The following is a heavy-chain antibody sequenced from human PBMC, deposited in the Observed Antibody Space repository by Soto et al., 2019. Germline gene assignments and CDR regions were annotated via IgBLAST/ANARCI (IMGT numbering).Heavy chain of an antibody. V-gene: IGHV4-59*01. Sequence: SETLSLTCTVSGGSISSYYWSWIRQPPGKGLEWIGYIYYSGSTDYNPSLKSRVTISVDTSKNQFSLKLSSVTAADTAVYYCARDASPLYNWNYYYYYYMDVWGNGTTVTVSS. J-gene: IGHJ6*03. CDR2: IYYSGST. CDR3: ARDASPLYNWNYYYYYYMDV. D-gene: IGHD1-20*01. CDR1: GGSISSYY.